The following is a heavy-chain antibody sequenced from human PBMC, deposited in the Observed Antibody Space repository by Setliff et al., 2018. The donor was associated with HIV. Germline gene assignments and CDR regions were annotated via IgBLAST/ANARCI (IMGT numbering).Heavy chain of an antibody. CDR1: GYTLAGYF. J-gene: IGHJ4*02. CDR2: INPNSGGT. CDR3: ARWVVTAPYYFDY. Sequence: ASVKVSCKASGYTLAGYFMHWVRQAPGQGLEWMGWINPNSGGTNYAQKFQGRVTMTRDTSISTAYLDLSRLRSDDTAVYYCARWVVTAPYYFDYWGQGTLVTVSS. D-gene: IGHD2-21*02. V-gene: IGHV1-2*02.